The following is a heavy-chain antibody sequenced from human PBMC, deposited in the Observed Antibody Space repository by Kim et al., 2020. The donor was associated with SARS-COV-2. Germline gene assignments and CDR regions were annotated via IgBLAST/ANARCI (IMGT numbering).Heavy chain of an antibody. V-gene: IGHV3-21*01. J-gene: IGHJ4*02. CDR1: GFTFSSYT. Sequence: GGSPRLSCTASGFTFSSYTMNWVRQAPGKGLEWVSSISSSGSYIYYADSVKGRFTISRDNAKNSLYLQMNSLRVEDKGVYYCVRDWSAVGATIEDCWGQGTLVTVSS. CDR3: VRDWSAVGATIEDC. CDR2: ISSSGSYI. D-gene: IGHD3-16*01.